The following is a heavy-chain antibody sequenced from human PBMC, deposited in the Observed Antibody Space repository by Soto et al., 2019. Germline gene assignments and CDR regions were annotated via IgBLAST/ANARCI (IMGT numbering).Heavy chain of an antibody. D-gene: IGHD1-26*01. CDR2: ISGSGGST. J-gene: IGHJ4*02. Sequence: LRLSCAASGFTFSSYAMSWVRQAPGKGLEWVSAISGSGGSTYYADSVKGRFTISRDNSKNTLYLQMNSLRAEDTAVYYCAKDEVGATHFDYWGQGTLVTVSS. V-gene: IGHV3-23*01. CDR3: AKDEVGATHFDY. CDR1: GFTFSSYA.